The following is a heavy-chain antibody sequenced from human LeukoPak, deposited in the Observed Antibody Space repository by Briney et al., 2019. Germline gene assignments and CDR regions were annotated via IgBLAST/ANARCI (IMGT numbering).Heavy chain of an antibody. Sequence: SETLSLTCTVSGGSISSYYWSWIRQPPGKGLEWIGYIYYSGSTNYNPSLKSRVTISVDTSKNQFSLKLSSVTAADTAVYYCARGVLRFLEWLPSPNNWFDPWGQGTLVTVSS. V-gene: IGHV4-59*12. CDR1: GGSISSYY. CDR3: ARGVLRFLEWLPSPNNWFDP. CDR2: IYYSGST. J-gene: IGHJ5*02. D-gene: IGHD3-3*01.